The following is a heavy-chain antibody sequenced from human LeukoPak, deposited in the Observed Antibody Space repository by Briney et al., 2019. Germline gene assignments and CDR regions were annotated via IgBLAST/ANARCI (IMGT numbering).Heavy chain of an antibody. CDR3: ARALPKSPARY. CDR1: GGSFSGYY. V-gene: IGHV4-34*01. J-gene: IGHJ4*02. Sequence: SETLSLTCAVYGGSFSGYYWSWIRQPPGKGLEWIGEINHSGSTNYNPSLKSRVTISVDTSKNQFSLKLSSVTAADTAVYYCARALPKSPARYWGQGTLVTVSS. CDR2: INHSGST.